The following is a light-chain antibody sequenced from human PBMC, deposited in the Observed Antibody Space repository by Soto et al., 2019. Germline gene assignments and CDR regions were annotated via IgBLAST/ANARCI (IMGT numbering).Light chain of an antibody. Sequence: EIVLTQSPATLSLSPGERATLSCRASQSVTSYLAWYQQRPGQAPGLLIYEASNRATGIPARFSGSGSGADFTLTISSLEPEDFALYYCQQHINWPLTFGGGTKVDIK. CDR3: QQHINWPLT. V-gene: IGKV3-11*01. J-gene: IGKJ4*01. CDR2: EAS. CDR1: QSVTSY.